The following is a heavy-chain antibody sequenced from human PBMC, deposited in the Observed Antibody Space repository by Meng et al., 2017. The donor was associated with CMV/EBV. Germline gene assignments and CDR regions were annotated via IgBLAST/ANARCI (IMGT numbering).Heavy chain of an antibody. CDR1: GFTFSSYW. Sequence: GGSLRLSCAASGFTFSSYWMSWVHQAPGKGLEWVANIKQDGSEKYYVDSVKGRFTISRDNAKNSLYLQMNSLRAEDTAVYYCARDLQWDSPGYGMDVWGQGTTVTVSS. CDR3: ARDLQWDSPGYGMDV. J-gene: IGHJ6*02. V-gene: IGHV3-7*01. D-gene: IGHD3-3*01. CDR2: IKQDGSEK.